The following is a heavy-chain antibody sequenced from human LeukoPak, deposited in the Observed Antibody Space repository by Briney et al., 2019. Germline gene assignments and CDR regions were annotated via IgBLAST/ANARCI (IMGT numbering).Heavy chain of an antibody. D-gene: IGHD1-1*01. CDR3: ARDWSTTRGDAFDI. CDR2: IYSGGST. CDR1: GFTVSSNY. V-gene: IGHV3-53*01. J-gene: IGHJ3*02. Sequence: GGSLRLSCAASGFTVSSNYMSWVRQAPGKGLEWVSVIYSGGSTYYADSVKGRFTISRDNSKNTLYLQMNSLRAEDTAVYYCARDWSTTRGDAFDIWGQGTMDTVSS.